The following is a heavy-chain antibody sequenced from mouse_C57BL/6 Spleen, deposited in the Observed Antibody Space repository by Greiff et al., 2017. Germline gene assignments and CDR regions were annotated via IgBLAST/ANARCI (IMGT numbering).Heavy chain of an antibody. V-gene: IGHV3-6*01. J-gene: IGHJ3*01. CDR1: GYSITSGYY. CDR3: ASPTYYSNSWFAD. Sequence: VQLQQSGPGLVKPSQSLSLTCSVTGYSITSGYYWNWIRQFPGNKLEWMGYISYDGSNNYNPSLKNRISITRDTSKNQFFLKLNSVTTEDTATYYCASPTYYSNSWFADWGQGTLVTVSA. D-gene: IGHD2-5*01. CDR2: ISYDGSN.